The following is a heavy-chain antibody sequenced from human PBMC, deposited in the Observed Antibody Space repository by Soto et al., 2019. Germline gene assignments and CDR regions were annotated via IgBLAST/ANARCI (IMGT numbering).Heavy chain of an antibody. CDR2: SSGRDGST. J-gene: IGHJ6*02. CDR3: AARRVGWFDPDRLYSYYALDV. CDR1: GITFGSYA. Sequence: EVQLLESGGGLVQPGGSLRLSCAASGITFGSYAMSWVRQAPGKGVQWVSSSSGRDGSTYYADTVKRRFPISRDSSENILYLQRSSLRAEDTALYYCAARRVGWFDPDRLYSYYALDVWGQGTTVTVSS. D-gene: IGHD3-10*01. V-gene: IGHV3-23*01.